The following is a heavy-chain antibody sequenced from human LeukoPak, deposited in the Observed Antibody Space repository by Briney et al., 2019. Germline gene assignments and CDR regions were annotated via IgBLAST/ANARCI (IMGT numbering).Heavy chain of an antibody. V-gene: IGHV3-23*01. J-gene: IGHJ4*02. CDR1: GFTFSSYA. CDR3: AKDPTSAFTVTTTRSYFDY. Sequence: GGSLRLSCAASGFTFSSYAMSWVRQAPGKGLEWVSAISGSGGSTYYADSVKGRFTISRDNSKNTLYLQMNSLRAEDTAVYYCAKDPTSAFTVTTTRSYFDYWGQGTLVTVFS. CDR2: ISGSGGST. D-gene: IGHD4-17*01.